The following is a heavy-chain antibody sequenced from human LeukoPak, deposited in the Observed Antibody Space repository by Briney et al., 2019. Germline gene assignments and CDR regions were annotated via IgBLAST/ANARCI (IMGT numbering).Heavy chain of an antibody. J-gene: IGHJ4*02. CDR1: GYTFTGYY. Sequence: GASVKASCKASGYTFTGYYMHWVRQAPGQGLEWMGWISAYNGNTNYAQKLQGRVTMTTDTSTSTAYMELRSLRSDDTAVYYCARGSYDFWSGYYGPIYYFDYWGQGTLVTVSS. CDR2: ISAYNGNT. V-gene: IGHV1-18*04. D-gene: IGHD3-3*01. CDR3: ARGSYDFWSGYYGPIYYFDY.